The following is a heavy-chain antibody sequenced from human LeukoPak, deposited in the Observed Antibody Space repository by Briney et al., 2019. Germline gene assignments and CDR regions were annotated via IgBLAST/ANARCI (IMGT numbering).Heavy chain of an antibody. CDR1: GYTSSSYG. CDR3: ARRKYGADYNGMDV. Sequence: ASVKVSCKASGYTSSSYGINWVRLAPGRGPEWMASINPQKRDTHYAQNFQGRVTVTAGTSTNTAYMELRSLRSDDTAIYYCARRKYGADYNGMDVWGQGTTVTVSS. D-gene: IGHD4/OR15-4a*01. J-gene: IGHJ6*02. V-gene: IGHV1-18*01. CDR2: INPQKRDT.